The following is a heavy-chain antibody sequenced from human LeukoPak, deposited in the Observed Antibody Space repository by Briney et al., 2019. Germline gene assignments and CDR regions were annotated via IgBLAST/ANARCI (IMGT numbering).Heavy chain of an antibody. CDR2: ISSRSSYI. CDR3: AREGSGWNFDY. CDR1: GITFSSYT. V-gene: IGHV3-21*01. Sequence: GGSLRLSCAASGITFSSYTMNWVRQAPGKGLEWVSSISSRSSYIYYADSVKGRFTIARDNAKNSLYLQMNSLRAEDTAVYYCAREGSGWNFDYWGQGTLVTVSS. J-gene: IGHJ4*02. D-gene: IGHD6-19*01.